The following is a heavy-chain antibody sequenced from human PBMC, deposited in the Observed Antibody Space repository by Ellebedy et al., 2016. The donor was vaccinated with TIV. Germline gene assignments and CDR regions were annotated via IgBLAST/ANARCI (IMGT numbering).Heavy chain of an antibody. CDR3: ARRDQYLVGHFYYYGLDV. J-gene: IGHJ6*02. CDR1: GYSFTSYY. D-gene: IGHD2-15*01. CDR2: IFPGGSDT. Sequence: GESLKISXEGSGYSFTSYYIAWVRQTPAKGLEWMGSIFPGGSDTRYSPSFQGQVTISVDKSINTAYLHWRSLKASDTATYYCARRDQYLVGHFYYYGLDVWGHGTTVTVSS. V-gene: IGHV5-51*01.